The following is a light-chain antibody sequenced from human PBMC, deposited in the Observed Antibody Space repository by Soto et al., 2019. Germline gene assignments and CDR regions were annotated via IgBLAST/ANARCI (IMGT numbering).Light chain of an antibody. Sequence: EIVLTQSPGTLSLSPGERATLSCRASQSVSDTYLAWYQQKPGQAPRLLIYGASSRATGIPERSSGSGSGTDFTLTISRLEPEDFAVYYCQQYSSSRTFGQGTKVDIK. CDR1: QSVSDTY. V-gene: IGKV3-20*01. CDR3: QQYSSSRT. CDR2: GAS. J-gene: IGKJ1*01.